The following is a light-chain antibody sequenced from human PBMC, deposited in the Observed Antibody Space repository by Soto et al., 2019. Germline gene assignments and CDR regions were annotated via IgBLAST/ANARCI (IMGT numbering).Light chain of an antibody. V-gene: IGKV1-5*01. Sequence: DIQMTQSPSTLSASVGDRVTITCRASQSISTWLAWYQQKPGKAPNLLIYDASNVESGVPSRFSGSGSGTEFSLTISSLAPEDFATYYCQQYNNYLWTFGQGTKVEVK. J-gene: IGKJ1*01. CDR2: DAS. CDR3: QQYNNYLWT. CDR1: QSISTW.